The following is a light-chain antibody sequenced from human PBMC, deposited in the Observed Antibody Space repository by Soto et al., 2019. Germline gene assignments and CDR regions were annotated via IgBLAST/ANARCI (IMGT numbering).Light chain of an antibody. CDR1: SSDVGSYNY. Sequence: QSALTQPPSASGSPGQSVTIACTGTSSDVGSYNYVSWYQQHPGKAPKLMIYEVNKRPSGVPDRFSCSKSGNTASLTVSGVQAEDEADYYCSSYAGSNNFVFGGGTKLTVL. J-gene: IGLJ2*01. V-gene: IGLV2-8*01. CDR3: SSYAGSNNFV. CDR2: EVN.